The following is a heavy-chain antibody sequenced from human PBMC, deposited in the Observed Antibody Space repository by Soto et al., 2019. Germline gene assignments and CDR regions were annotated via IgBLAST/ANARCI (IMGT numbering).Heavy chain of an antibody. Sequence: GASVKVSCKASGDTFTSYDINWVRQATGQGLEWMGWMNPNSGNTGYAQKFQGRVTMTRNTSISTAYMELSSLRSEDTAVYYCARVERQWLDGGDYWGQGTLVTVSS. J-gene: IGHJ4*02. V-gene: IGHV1-8*01. D-gene: IGHD6-19*01. CDR1: GDTFTSYD. CDR3: ARVERQWLDGGDY. CDR2: MNPNSGNT.